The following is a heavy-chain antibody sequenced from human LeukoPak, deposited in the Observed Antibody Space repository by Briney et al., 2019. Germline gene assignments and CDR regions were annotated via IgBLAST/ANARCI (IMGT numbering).Heavy chain of an antibody. CDR1: GFTFTSSA. CDR2: IVVGSGNT. CDR3: AKRRCSSSSCYYYFDY. J-gene: IGHJ4*02. Sequence: GASVKVSCKASGFTFTSSAMQWVRQARGQRLEWIGWIVVGSGNTNYAQKFQERVTITRDMSTSTAYMELSSLRSEDTAVYYCAKRRCSSSSCYYYFDYWGQGTLVTVSS. V-gene: IGHV1-58*02. D-gene: IGHD2-2*01.